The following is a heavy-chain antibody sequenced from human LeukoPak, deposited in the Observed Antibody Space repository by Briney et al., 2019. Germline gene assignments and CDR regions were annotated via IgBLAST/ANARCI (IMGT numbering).Heavy chain of an antibody. CDR2: IYYSGST. J-gene: IGHJ4*02. CDR1: GGSIRISDYF. CDR3: ARTNVEMATTFDY. V-gene: IGHV4-39*07. Sequence: SETLSLTCTVSGGSIRISDYFWAWIRQPPGKGLEWIGSIYYSGSTYYNPSLKSRVTISVDTSKNQFSLKLSSVTAADTAVYYCARTNVEMATTFDYWGQGTLVTVSS. D-gene: IGHD5-24*01.